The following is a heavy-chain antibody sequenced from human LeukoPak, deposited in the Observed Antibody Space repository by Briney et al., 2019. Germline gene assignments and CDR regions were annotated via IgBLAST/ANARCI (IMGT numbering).Heavy chain of an antibody. CDR3: AGYDILSGLWD. Sequence: EPSETLSLTCAAYDGSFSGYAWSWIRQPPGKGLEWIGEINHSGTTNYNPSLKSRVNISVDTSKNQFYLKLNSVTAADTAVYYCAGYDILSGLWDWDQGALVTVSS. CDR1: DGSFSGYA. V-gene: IGHV4-34*01. CDR2: INHSGTT. J-gene: IGHJ4*02. D-gene: IGHD3-9*01.